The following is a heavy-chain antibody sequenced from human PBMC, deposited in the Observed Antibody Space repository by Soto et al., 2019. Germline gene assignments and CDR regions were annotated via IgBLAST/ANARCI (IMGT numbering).Heavy chain of an antibody. CDR2: IIPIFGTA. V-gene: IGHV1-69*13. Sequence: GASVKVSCKASGSTFSSYAISWVRQAPGQGLEWMGGIIPIFGTANYAQKFQGRATITADESTSTAYMELSSLRSEDTAVYYCARREGCSGGSCYSTFEGSRYYYYYYYGMDVWGQGTTVTVSS. J-gene: IGHJ6*02. CDR3: ARREGCSGGSCYSTFEGSRYYYYYYYGMDV. D-gene: IGHD2-15*01. CDR1: GSTFSSYA.